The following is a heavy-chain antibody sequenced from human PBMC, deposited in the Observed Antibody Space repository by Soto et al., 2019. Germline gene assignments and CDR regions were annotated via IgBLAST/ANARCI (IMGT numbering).Heavy chain of an antibody. CDR1: GGSISSNTYY. Sequence: SETLSLTCTVSGGSISSNTYYWGWIRQPPGKGLEWIGSIYYSGSTYYNPSLKSRVTISVDTSKNQFSLKLSSVTAADTAVYYCARLYGDYVYWFDPWGQGTLVTVSS. V-gene: IGHV4-39*01. D-gene: IGHD4-17*01. CDR2: IYYSGST. CDR3: ARLYGDYVYWFDP. J-gene: IGHJ5*02.